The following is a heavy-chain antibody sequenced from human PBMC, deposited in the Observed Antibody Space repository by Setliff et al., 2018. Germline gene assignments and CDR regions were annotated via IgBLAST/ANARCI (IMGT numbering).Heavy chain of an antibody. V-gene: IGHV3-74*01. Sequence: GGSLRLSCAASGFTFSSYWMHWVRQVPGKGLVWVSRINSDGSSTSYADSVKGRFTISRDNAKNSLYLQMNSLRVEDTAVYYCARVVDMGWFDPWGQGTLVTVSS. CDR1: GFTFSSYW. CDR2: INSDGSST. CDR3: ARVVDMGWFDP. J-gene: IGHJ5*02.